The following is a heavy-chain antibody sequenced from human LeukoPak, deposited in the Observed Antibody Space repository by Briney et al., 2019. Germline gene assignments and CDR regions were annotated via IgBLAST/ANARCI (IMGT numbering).Heavy chain of an antibody. CDR1: GFTFSSYS. CDR2: TNLDGSEK. CDR3: ARDWSGSGQSNDY. D-gene: IGHD3-3*01. J-gene: IGHJ4*02. Sequence: GGSLRLSCAASGFTFSSYSMNWFRQAPGKGLEWVANTNLDGSEKYYLDSVRGRFTISRDNAYNSLSLQMTSLRAEDTAVYYCARDWSGSGQSNDYWGQGTQVTVSS. V-gene: IGHV3-7*01.